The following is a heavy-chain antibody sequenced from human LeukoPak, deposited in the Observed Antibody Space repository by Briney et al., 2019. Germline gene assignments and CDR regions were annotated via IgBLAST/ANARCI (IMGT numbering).Heavy chain of an antibody. CDR1: GGSISSYY. Sequence: SETLSLTCTVSGGSISSYYWSWIRQPPGKGLEWIGYIYYSGSTNYNPSLKRRVTISVDTSKNQFSLKLSSVTAADTAVYYCARHGYGLLFDYWGQGTLVTVSS. CDR2: IYYSGST. CDR3: ARHGYGLLFDY. V-gene: IGHV4-59*08. J-gene: IGHJ4*02. D-gene: IGHD5-24*01.